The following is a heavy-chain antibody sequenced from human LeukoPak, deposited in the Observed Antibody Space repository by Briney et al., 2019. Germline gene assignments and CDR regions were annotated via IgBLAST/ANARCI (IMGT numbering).Heavy chain of an antibody. CDR1: GFTFSSYA. CDR2: ISYDGSNK. V-gene: IGHV3-30-3*01. Sequence: GGSLRLSCAASGFTFSSYAMHWVRQAPGKGLEWVAVISYDGSNKYYADSVEGRFTISRDNSKNTLYLQMNSLRAEDTAVYYCATPGRDWGQGTLVTVSS. CDR3: ATPGRD. J-gene: IGHJ4*02.